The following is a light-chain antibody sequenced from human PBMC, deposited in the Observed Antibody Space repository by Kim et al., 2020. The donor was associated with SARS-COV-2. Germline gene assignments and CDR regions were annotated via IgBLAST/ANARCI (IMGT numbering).Light chain of an antibody. CDR2: YDT. CDR3: QVWDSSSVV. CDR1: NIGSKS. V-gene: IGLV3-21*04. J-gene: IGLJ2*01. Sequence: VAPGKTARMTCGGNNIGSKSVHWYQQKPGQAPVLVIYYDTDRPSGIPERFSGSNSGNTATLTISRVEAGDEADYYCQVWDSSSVVFGGGTQLTVL.